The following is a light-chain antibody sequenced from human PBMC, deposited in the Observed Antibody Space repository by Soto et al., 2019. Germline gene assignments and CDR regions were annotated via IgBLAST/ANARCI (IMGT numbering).Light chain of an antibody. CDR3: AAWDDSLSGWV. CDR1: NSNIGSNT. V-gene: IGLV1-44*01. Sequence: QPVLTQPPSASGTPGQRVSFSCSGSNSNIGSNTVNWYQQLPGRAPKLLMYSNNERPSGVPDRFSGSRSGTSASLAISGLQSEDEADYYCAAWDDSLSGWVFGGGTQLTVL. CDR2: SNN. J-gene: IGLJ3*02.